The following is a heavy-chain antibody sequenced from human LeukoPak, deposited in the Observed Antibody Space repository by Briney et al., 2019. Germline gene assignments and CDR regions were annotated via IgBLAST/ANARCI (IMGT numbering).Heavy chain of an antibody. D-gene: IGHD3-3*01. V-gene: IGHV3-9*01. CDR2: ISWNSAGI. J-gene: IGHJ4*02. Sequence: GRSLRLSCAASGFIFEDYAMHWVRQAPGKGLEWVSGISWNSAGIGYADSVKGRFTTSRDNAKNSLYLQMNSLRAEDTALYYCAKSASFHALDKDFWMDFWGQGTLVTVSS. CDR1: GFIFEDYA. CDR3: AKSASFHALDKDFWMDF.